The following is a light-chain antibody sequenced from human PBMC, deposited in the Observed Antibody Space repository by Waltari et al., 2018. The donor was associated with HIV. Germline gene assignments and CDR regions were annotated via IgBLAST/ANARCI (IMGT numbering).Light chain of an antibody. CDR1: SSDVGGYNY. J-gene: IGLJ2*01. V-gene: IGLV2-14*01. CDR2: EVT. Sequence: QSALTQPVSVSGSPGQSITISCTGTSSDVGGYNYVSWYQQHPGNAPKLMIYEVTNRPSGVSNRFAGSKSGNTASLTLSGLQAEDEADYYCSSYTSSSTLVFGGGTKLTVL. CDR3: SSYTSSSTLV.